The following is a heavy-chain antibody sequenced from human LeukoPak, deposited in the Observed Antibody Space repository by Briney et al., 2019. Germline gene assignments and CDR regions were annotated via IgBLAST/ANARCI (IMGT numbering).Heavy chain of an antibody. Sequence: SETLSLTCTVSGASFSTYYWSWLRQPPGEGLEWIGYIYSSGSITYNPSLESRVTISVDTSKNQFSLKLTSVTAADTALYYCARHGVTTPRRYFDYWGQGTLVTVSS. D-gene: IGHD4-17*01. CDR2: IYSSGSI. CDR1: GASFSTYY. J-gene: IGHJ4*02. V-gene: IGHV4-59*01. CDR3: ARHGVTTPRRYFDY.